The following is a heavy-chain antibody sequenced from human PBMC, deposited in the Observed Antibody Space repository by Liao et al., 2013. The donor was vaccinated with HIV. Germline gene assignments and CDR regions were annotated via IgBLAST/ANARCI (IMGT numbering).Heavy chain of an antibody. D-gene: IGHD4-17*01. V-gene: IGHV4-39*01. CDR3: AAGDYGAYKAFDF. J-gene: IGHJ3*01. CDR2: IYYTGTT. CDR1: AGSISRSSYY. Sequence: QLRLQESGPGLVKPSETLSLTCAVYAGSISRSSYYWGWIRQSPGKGLEWIGYIYYTGTTYSNPSLNSRVTISIDTSKNQFSLKLTSVTAADTAVYYCAAGDYGAYKAFDFWGQGTVVTVSS.